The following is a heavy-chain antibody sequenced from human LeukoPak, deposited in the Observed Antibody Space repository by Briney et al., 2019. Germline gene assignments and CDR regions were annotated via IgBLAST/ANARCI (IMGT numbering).Heavy chain of an antibody. CDR2: FDPEDGET. Sequence: GASAKVSCKVSGYTLTELSMHWVRQAPGKGLEGMGGFDPEDGETIYAQKFQGRVTMTEDTSTDTAYMELSSLRSEDTAVYYCATLCGGYDSSGYYYVWGQGTLVTVSS. J-gene: IGHJ4*02. CDR3: ATLCGGYDSSGYYYV. V-gene: IGHV1-24*01. D-gene: IGHD3-22*01. CDR1: GYTLTELS.